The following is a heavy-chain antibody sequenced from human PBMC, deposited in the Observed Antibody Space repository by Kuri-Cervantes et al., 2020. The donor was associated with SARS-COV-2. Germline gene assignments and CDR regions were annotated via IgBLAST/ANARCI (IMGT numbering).Heavy chain of an antibody. V-gene: IGHV3-35*01. J-gene: IGHJ4*02. D-gene: IGHD2-21*01. CDR3: AKDHFGVPDF. Sequence: GESLKISCAVSGFTFHNSDMNWVHQAPGEGLEWVSGVTWIGSRTRYTDSVKGRFSISRDNTQNTLLLQMTSLRSEDTAIYYCAKDHFGVPDFWGQGTLVTVSS. CDR2: VTWIGSRT. CDR1: GFTFHNSD.